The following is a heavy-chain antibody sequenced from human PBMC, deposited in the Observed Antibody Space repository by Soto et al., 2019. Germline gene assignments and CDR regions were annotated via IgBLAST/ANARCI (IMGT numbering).Heavy chain of an antibody. J-gene: IGHJ4*02. CDR3: AKPNTPTPYRIVATIRF. V-gene: IGHV3-23*01. Sequence: GGSLRLSCAASGFTFSSYAMSWVRQAPGKGLEWVSAISGSGGSTYYADSVKGRFTISRDNSKNTLYLQMNSLRAEDTAVYYCAKPNTPTPYRIVATIRFWGQGTLVTVSS. D-gene: IGHD5-12*01. CDR2: ISGSGGST. CDR1: GFTFSSYA.